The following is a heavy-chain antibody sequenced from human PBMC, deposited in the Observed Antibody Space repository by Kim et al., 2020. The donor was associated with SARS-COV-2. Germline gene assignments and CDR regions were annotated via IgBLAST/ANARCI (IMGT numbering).Heavy chain of an antibody. V-gene: IGHV1-24*01. CDR2: FDPEDGET. CDR3: ATDAPYAKRHNYYYYGMDV. Sequence: ASVKVSCKVSGYTLTELSMHWVRQAPGKGLEWMGGFDPEDGETIYAQKFQGRVTMTEDTSTDTAYMELSSLRSEDTAVYYCATDAPYAKRHNYYYYGMDVWGQGTTVTVSS. D-gene: IGHD2-2*01. CDR1: GYTLTELS. J-gene: IGHJ6*02.